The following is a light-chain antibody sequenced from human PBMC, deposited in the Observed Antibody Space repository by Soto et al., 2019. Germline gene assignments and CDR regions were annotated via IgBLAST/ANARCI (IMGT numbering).Light chain of an antibody. CDR1: QSVSSN. J-gene: IGKJ1*01. Sequence: EIVMTQSPATLSVSPGERATLSCRASQSVSSNLAWYQQKPGQAPRLLIYDASNRATGFSARFSGSGSGTEFTLTISSLQSEDFAVYYCLPYNKWPSWTFGQGTKVEIK. V-gene: IGKV3-15*01. CDR3: LPYNKWPSWT. CDR2: DAS.